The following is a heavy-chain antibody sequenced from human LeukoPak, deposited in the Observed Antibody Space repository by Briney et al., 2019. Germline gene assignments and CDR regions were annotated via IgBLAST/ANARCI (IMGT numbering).Heavy chain of an antibody. CDR3: ARDKGGSYYEGWFDP. CDR1: GYTFTGYY. V-gene: IGHV1-2*02. Sequence: ASVKVSCEASGYTFTGYYMHWVRQAPGQGLEWMGWINPNSGGTNYAQKFQGRVTMTRDTSISTAYMELSRLRSDDTAVYYCARDKGGSYYEGWFDPWGQGTLVTVSS. D-gene: IGHD1-26*01. CDR2: INPNSGGT. J-gene: IGHJ5*02.